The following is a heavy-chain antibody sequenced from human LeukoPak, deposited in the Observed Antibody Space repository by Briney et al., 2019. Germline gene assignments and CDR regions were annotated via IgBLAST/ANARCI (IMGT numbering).Heavy chain of an antibody. J-gene: IGHJ4*02. Sequence: GGSLRLSCAASGFTFSSYSMNWVRQAPGKGLEWVSSISSSSSYIYYADSVKGRFTISRDNAKNSLYLQMNSLRAEDTAVYYCARENYDSSGYYYVWTDYWGQGTLVTVSS. CDR1: GFTFSSYS. V-gene: IGHV3-21*01. CDR2: ISSSSSYI. CDR3: ARENYDSSGYYYVWTDY. D-gene: IGHD3-22*01.